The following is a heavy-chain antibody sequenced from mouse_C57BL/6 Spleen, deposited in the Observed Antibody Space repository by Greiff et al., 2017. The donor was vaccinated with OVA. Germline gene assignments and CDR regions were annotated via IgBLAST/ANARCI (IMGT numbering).Heavy chain of an antibody. CDR1: GYTFTSYW. J-gene: IGHJ2*01. D-gene: IGHD1-1*01. CDR2: IYPGSGST. Sequence: VQRVESGAELVKPGASVKMSCKASGYTFTSYWITWVKQRPGQGLEWIGDIYPGSGSTNYNEKFKSKATLTVDTSSSTAYMQLSSLTSEDSAVYYCARGITTGAATGLDFDYWGQGTTLTVSS. V-gene: IGHV1-55*01. CDR3: ARGITTGAATGLDFDY.